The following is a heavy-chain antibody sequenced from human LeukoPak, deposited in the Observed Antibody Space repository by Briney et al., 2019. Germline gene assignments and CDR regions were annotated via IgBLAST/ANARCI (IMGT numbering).Heavy chain of an antibody. D-gene: IGHD3-10*01. J-gene: IGHJ3*02. V-gene: IGHV4-34*01. CDR1: GGSFSGYY. CDR3: ARGPKVRGVIIANAFDI. Sequence: SETLSLTCAVYGGSFSGYYWSWIRQPPGKGLEWIGEINHSGSTNYNPSLKSRVTISVDTSKNQFSLKLSSVTAADTAVYYCARGPKVRGVIIANAFDIWGQGTMVTVSS. CDR2: INHSGST.